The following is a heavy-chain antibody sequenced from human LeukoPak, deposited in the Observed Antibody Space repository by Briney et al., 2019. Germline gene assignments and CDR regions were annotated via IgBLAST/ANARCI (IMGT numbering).Heavy chain of an antibody. CDR3: ARGLIDSSGYHFDY. D-gene: IGHD3-22*01. J-gene: IGHJ4*02. CDR1: GGSLRAYS. Sequence: PSDPLPLICAVWGGSLRAYSWLCMRRPTGKGLEWIGEINHSGTTNYNPSLKSRVTISVDTSKNQFSLKLRSVTAADTAVYYCARGLIDSSGYHFDYWGQGTLVTVSS. CDR2: INHSGTT. V-gene: IGHV4-34*01.